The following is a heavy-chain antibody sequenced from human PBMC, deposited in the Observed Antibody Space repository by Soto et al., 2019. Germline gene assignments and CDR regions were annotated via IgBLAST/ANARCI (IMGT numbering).Heavy chain of an antibody. CDR3: ACCLPSGYYDFWRGYPNHTPYYYDGMDV. D-gene: IGHD3-3*01. V-gene: IGHV1-69*01. J-gene: IGHJ6*02. CDR2: IIPIFGTA. Sequence: QVQLVQSGAEVKKPGSSVKVSCKASGGTFSSYAISWVRQAPGQGLEWMGGIIPIFGTANYAQKFQGRVTITADESTSIAYMGLRSLRSEDTAVYFCACCLPSGYYDFWRGYPNHTPYYYDGMDVWGQGTTVTVSS. CDR1: GGTFSSYA.